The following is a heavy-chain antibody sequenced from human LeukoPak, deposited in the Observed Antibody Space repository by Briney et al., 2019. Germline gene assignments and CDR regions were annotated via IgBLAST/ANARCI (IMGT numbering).Heavy chain of an antibody. J-gene: IGHJ4*02. Sequence: ASVKVSCKASGYTFTSYTIHWVRQAPGQRLEWMGWINSGNGHTKYSQDFQGRVTITRDTSATTAYMELSSLRSEDMAVYYCTRGLSSGYDLGFDYWGQGTLVTVSS. CDR3: TRGLSSGYDLGFDY. V-gene: IGHV1-3*03. D-gene: IGHD5-12*01. CDR1: GYTFTSYT. CDR2: INSGNGHT.